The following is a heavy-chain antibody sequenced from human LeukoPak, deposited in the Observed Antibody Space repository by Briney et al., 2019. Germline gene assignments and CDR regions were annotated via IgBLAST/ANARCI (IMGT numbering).Heavy chain of an antibody. D-gene: IGHD6-19*01. Sequence: PGGSLRLSCAAPGITFSNYNMNWVRQAPGKGLEWISAITSSSSYTFYADSVKGRFTISRDNAKNSLYLQMNSLRAEDTAVYYCARRGGGRIAVAGTNWFDPWGQGTLVTVSS. J-gene: IGHJ5*02. V-gene: IGHV3-21*01. CDR3: ARRGGGRIAVAGTNWFDP. CDR2: ITSSSSYT. CDR1: GITFSNYN.